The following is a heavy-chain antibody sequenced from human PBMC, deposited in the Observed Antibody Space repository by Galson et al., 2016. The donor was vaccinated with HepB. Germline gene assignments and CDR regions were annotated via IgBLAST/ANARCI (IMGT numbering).Heavy chain of an antibody. D-gene: IGHD3-22*01. CDR2: IKQDGSEK. CDR3: ARALVSFYDSSGYYYVMPHDALDI. CDR1: GFTFSSYW. V-gene: IGHV3-7*03. J-gene: IGHJ3*02. Sequence: SLRLSCAASGFTFSSYWMTWVRQAPGKGLEWVANIKQDGSEKYYVDSVKGRFTISRDNAKNSLYLQMNSLRAEDTAVYYCARALVSFYDSSGYYYVMPHDALDIGGQGAVVTVSS.